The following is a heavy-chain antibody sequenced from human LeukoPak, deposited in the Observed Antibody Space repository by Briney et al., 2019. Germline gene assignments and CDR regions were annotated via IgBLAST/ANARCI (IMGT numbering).Heavy chain of an antibody. D-gene: IGHD3/OR15-3a*01. Sequence: GGSLRLSCAASGFTFINAWMNWVRQAPGKGLEWVSYISSSGSTIYYADSVKGRFTLSRDNSKNTLYLQMNSLRAEDTAVYYCARDSGFSGTQRGEYWGQGTLVTVSS. J-gene: IGHJ4*02. CDR2: ISSSGSTI. V-gene: IGHV3-48*01. CDR3: ARDSGFSGTQRGEY. CDR1: GFTFINAW.